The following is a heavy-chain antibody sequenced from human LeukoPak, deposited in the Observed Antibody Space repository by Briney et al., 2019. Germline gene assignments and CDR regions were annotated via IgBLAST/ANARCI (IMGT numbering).Heavy chain of an antibody. V-gene: IGHV5-51*01. CDR3: ARPDTAGRDSMDV. Sequence: GESLKISCKGSGYSFTSYWIGWVRQMPGKGLGWMGIIYPGDSDTRYSPSFQGQVTISADKSISTAYLQWSSLKASDTAMYSCARPDTAGRDSMDVWGKGTTVTVSS. J-gene: IGHJ6*03. CDR2: IYPGDSDT. D-gene: IGHD6-13*01. CDR1: GYSFTSYW.